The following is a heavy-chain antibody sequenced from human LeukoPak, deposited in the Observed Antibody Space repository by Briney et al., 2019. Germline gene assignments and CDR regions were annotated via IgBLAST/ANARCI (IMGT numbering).Heavy chain of an antibody. CDR2: MNPSSGNT. D-gene: IGHD6-6*01. CDR1: GYTFTSYD. Sequence: GASVKVSCKASGYTFTSYDINWVRQATGQGLEWMGWMNPSSGNTGYAQKFQGRVTMTRNTSISTAYMELSSLRSEDTAVYYCARGRIAARPRGRYYFDYWGQGTLVTVSS. J-gene: IGHJ4*02. CDR3: ARGRIAARPRGRYYFDY. V-gene: IGHV1-8*01.